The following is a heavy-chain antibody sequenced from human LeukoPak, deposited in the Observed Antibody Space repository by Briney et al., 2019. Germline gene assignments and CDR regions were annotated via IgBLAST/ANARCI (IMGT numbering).Heavy chain of an antibody. D-gene: IGHD2-21*02. Sequence: GGSLRLSCAVSGLPFGSYGMTWVRQAPGKGLEWVSGITGNGIYTYYADSVKGRFTISRDNSKSTLSLQMNSLRAEDTAVYYCAKSYCGGDCGWGPGTLVTVSS. V-gene: IGHV3-23*01. CDR3: AKSYCGGDCG. CDR1: GLPFGSYG. J-gene: IGHJ4*02. CDR2: ITGNGIYT.